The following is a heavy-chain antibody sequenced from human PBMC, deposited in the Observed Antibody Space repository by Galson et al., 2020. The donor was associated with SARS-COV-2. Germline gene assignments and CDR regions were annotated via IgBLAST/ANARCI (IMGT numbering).Heavy chain of an antibody. D-gene: IGHD2-2*01. Sequence: SQTLSLTCAVYGESFSGHSWSWLRQPPRQGLEWIGESSHTGNTNYNPSLKSRVTISVDTSKNQFSLKLSSPTAADTAIYYCARVDCATTTCSIDYWGQGTLVTVSS. CDR3: ARVDCATTTCSIDY. CDR2: SSHTGNT. V-gene: IGHV4-34*01. CDR1: GESFSGHS. J-gene: IGHJ4*02.